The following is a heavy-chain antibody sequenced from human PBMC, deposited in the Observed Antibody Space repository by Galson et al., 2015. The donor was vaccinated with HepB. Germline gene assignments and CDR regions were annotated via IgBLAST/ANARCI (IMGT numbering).Heavy chain of an antibody. D-gene: IGHD6-25*01. V-gene: IGHV3-33*08. Sequence: SLRLSCAASGFTFSRYGMHWVRQVPGKGLEWVALTWHDGSNSFYAASVKGRFTTARDNSQNTLYLHMTNLRAEDTALYYCAREAHIAAPASFDYWGQGTLVTVSS. CDR2: TWHDGSNS. J-gene: IGHJ4*02. CDR1: GFTFSRYG. CDR3: AREAHIAAPASFDY.